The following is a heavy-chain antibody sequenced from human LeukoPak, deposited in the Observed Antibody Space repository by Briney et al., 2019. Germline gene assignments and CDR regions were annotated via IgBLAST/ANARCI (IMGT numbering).Heavy chain of an antibody. D-gene: IGHD2-15*01. CDR3: TTVTHFYL. V-gene: IGHV3-15*01. CDR1: GFSFSGAW. J-gene: IGHJ4*02. CDR2: IKNGGAT. Sequence: KPGGSLRLSCATSGFSFSGAWLRWVRQAPGKGLEWVGRIKNGGATDHAAPVQGRFTISRDDSKATLYLQMNSLKTEDTAIYYCTTVTHFYLGGQGTLVTVSA.